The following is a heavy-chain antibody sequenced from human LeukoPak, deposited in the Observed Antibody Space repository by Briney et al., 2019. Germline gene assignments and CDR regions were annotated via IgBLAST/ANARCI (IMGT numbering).Heavy chain of an antibody. J-gene: IGHJ5*02. CDR3: ARWGSSWYQFGFDP. Sequence: PSETLSLTCTVSGGSISNYYWSWIRQPPGKGLEWIGYIYYTGSTNYNPSLTSRVNISVDTSKNQFSLNLTSVTAADTAVYYCARWGSSWYQFGFDPWGQGTLVTVSS. CDR1: GGSISNYY. V-gene: IGHV4-59*01. CDR2: IYYTGST. D-gene: IGHD6-13*01.